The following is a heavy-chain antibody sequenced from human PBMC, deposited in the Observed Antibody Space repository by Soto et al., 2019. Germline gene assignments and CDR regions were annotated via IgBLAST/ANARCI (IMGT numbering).Heavy chain of an antibody. J-gene: IGHJ6*02. CDR1: GGTFSSYA. V-gene: IGHV1-69*13. Sequence: SVKVSCKASGGTFSSYAISWVRQAPGQGLEWMGGIIPIFGTANYAQKFQGRVTITADESTSTAYMELSSLRSEDTAVYYCARLHDVHTASLYYYYRMDVSGQGTTVTVSS. CDR3: ARLHDVHTASLYYYYRMDV. D-gene: IGHD5-18*01. CDR2: IIPIFGTA.